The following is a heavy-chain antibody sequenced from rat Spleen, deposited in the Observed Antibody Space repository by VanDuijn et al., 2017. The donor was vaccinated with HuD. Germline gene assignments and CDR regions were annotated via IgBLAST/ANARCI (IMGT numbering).Heavy chain of an antibody. J-gene: IGHJ2*01. Sequence: EVELVESGGGLVQPGRSLKLSCAASGFTFSNYSMAWVRQAPTKGLEWVASITNSGGSTYYRDSVKGRFTISRDNAKSTLYLQMDSLRSEDTATYYCAVSGYGYWGQGVMVTVSS. CDR2: ITNSGGST. V-gene: IGHV5S23*01. CDR1: GFTFSNYS. CDR3: AVSGYGY. D-gene: IGHD4-3*01.